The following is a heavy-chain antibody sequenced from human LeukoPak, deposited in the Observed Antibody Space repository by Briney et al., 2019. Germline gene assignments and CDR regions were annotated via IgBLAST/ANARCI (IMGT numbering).Heavy chain of an antibody. J-gene: IGHJ5*02. D-gene: IGHD1-26*01. Sequence: SETLSLTCTVSGASVSSASYWTWIRQPPGKGVEWIAHIYNGVNTNYNPSLKSRVTISVDTSKNQFSLRLNSVTTADTAVYYCARSRAFNSGAFDPWGQGSLVTVSS. CDR1: GASVSSASY. V-gene: IGHV4-61*01. CDR3: ARSRAFNSGAFDP. CDR2: IYNGVNT.